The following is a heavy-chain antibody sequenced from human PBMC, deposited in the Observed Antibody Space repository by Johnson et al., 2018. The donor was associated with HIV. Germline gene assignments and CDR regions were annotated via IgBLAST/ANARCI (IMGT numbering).Heavy chain of an antibody. CDR1: GFIFGDYA. CDR2: IRSKAYGGTT. J-gene: IGHJ3*02. V-gene: IGHV3-49*04. Sequence: LVQPGRSLRLSCTASGFIFGDYAMNWVRQAPGKGLEWVGFIRSKAYGGTTEYAASVKGRFTISRNDSKRIAYLQMNSLKTEDTAVYYRTRDLTETDAFDIWGQGTMVTVSS. CDR3: TRDLTETDAFDI. D-gene: IGHD3-9*01.